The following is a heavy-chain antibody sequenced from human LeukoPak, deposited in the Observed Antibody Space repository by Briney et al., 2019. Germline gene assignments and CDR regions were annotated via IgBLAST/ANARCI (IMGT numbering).Heavy chain of an antibody. V-gene: IGHV1-69*05. D-gene: IGHD2-2*01. CDR1: GGTFSSYA. CDR3: ARDRVGSSSTSHYYYYYMDV. CDR2: IIPIFGTA. Sequence: SVKVSCKASGGTFSSYAISWVRQAPGQGLEWMGGIIPIFGTANYAQKFQGRVTITTDESTSTAYMELSSLRSEDTAVYYCARDRVGSSSTSHYYYYYMDVWGKGTTVTVSS. J-gene: IGHJ6*03.